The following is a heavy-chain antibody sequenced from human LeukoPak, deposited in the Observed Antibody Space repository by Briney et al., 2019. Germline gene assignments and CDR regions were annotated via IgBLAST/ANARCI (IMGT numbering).Heavy chain of an antibody. V-gene: IGHV4-59*01. CDR1: GGSISSYY. CDR3: ARYGLIRGFEY. D-gene: IGHD3-16*01. J-gene: IGHJ4*02. CDR2: IYYSGST. Sequence: SETLSLTCTVSGGSISSYYWSWIRQPPGKELEWIGSIYYSGSTNYSPSLKSRVTISVDTPKNQFSLELSSVTAADTAVYYCARYGLIRGFEYWGQGTLVTVSS.